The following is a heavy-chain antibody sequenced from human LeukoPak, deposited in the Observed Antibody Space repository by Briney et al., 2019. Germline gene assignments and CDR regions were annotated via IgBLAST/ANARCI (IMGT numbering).Heavy chain of an antibody. CDR3: ARRGYGGNSGLGSWFDP. V-gene: IGHV4-59*01. CDR2: MHNSGDT. CDR1: GGSFSSYY. Sequence: SETLSLTCTVSGGSFSSYYWSWIRQPPGKGLGWIGYMHNSGDTSYNPSLKSRVTISIDTSKSQFSLKLSSVTAADTAVYYCARRGYGGNSGLGSWFDPWGQGTLVTVSS. D-gene: IGHD4-23*01. J-gene: IGHJ5*02.